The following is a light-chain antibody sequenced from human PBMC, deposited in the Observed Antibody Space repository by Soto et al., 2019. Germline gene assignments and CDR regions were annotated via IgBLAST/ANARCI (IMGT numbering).Light chain of an antibody. Sequence: QSVLTQPPSVSAAPGQKVTISCSGGSSNIGDNYISWYQQLPGTAPKLLIYDNEKPPSGIPDRFSGSKSGTSGTLDITGLQTGDEADYYCGTWDSSLSVGVFGGGTKLTVL. V-gene: IGLV1-51*01. CDR1: SSNIGDNY. CDR3: GTWDSSLSVGV. J-gene: IGLJ3*02. CDR2: DNE.